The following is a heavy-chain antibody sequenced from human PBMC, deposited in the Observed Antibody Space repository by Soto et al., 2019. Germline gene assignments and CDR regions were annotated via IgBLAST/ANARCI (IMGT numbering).Heavy chain of an antibody. CDR2: ISASNGDT. CDR3: ARMVRGSNIDYYYYMDV. Sequence: QVQLVQSGAEVKKPGASVKVSCKASGYTFSSHGITWLRQAPGQGLEWMGWISASNGDTNYAQRLQGRVTVTTDTSTTTSYLELRSLRSDDTAVYYCARMVRGSNIDYYYYMDVWGKGTTVTVSS. CDR1: GYTFSSHG. V-gene: IGHV1-18*01. D-gene: IGHD3-10*01. J-gene: IGHJ6*03.